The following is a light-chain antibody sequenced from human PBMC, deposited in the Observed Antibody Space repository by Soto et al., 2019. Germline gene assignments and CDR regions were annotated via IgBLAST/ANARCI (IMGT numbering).Light chain of an antibody. Sequence: ETVLTQPPATLSLSPGESATLSCRPSQNITSFLAWYQHKPGQAPRLLTLDASTRATGVPPRFSGSKSGTDFTLTISRLEPEDFATYYCQQSYSTLRTFGQGTKVDIK. CDR3: QQSYSTLRT. CDR1: QNITSF. V-gene: IGKV3-11*01. J-gene: IGKJ1*01. CDR2: DAS.